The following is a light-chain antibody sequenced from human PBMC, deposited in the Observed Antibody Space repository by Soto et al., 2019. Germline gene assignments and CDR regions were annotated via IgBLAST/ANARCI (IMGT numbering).Light chain of an antibody. CDR1: QGVRRN. CDR3: QHFYNWPPALGEVTT. Sequence: VLTPSPGTLSLSPVERATLSCRASQGVRRNLAWYQQKPGQAPRLLLYGASTRATGIPARFSGSGSGTEFTLTISSLQSEDFAVYYCQHFYNWPPALGEVTTF. J-gene: IGKJ3*01. V-gene: IGKV3-15*01. CDR2: GAS.